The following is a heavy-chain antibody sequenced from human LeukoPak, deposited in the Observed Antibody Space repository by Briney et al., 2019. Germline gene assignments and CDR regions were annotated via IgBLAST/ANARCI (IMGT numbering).Heavy chain of an antibody. CDR2: ISYDGSNK. Sequence: AGGSLRLSCAASGFTFSSYGMRWVRQAPGKGLEWVAVISYDGSNKYYADSVKGRFTISRDNSKNTLYLQMNSLRAEDTAVYYCARTSGWSFDYWGQGTLVTVSS. CDR3: ARTSGWSFDY. D-gene: IGHD6-19*01. V-gene: IGHV3-30*03. J-gene: IGHJ4*02. CDR1: GFTFSSYG.